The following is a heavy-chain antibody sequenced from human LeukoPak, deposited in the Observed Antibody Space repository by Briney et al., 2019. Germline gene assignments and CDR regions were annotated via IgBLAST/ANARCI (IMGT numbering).Heavy chain of an antibody. CDR3: ARDPYYYDSSGYLGY. CDR2: IIPILGIA. Sequence: GSSVKVSCKASGGTFSSYATSWVRQAPGQGLEWMGRIIPILGIANYAQKFQGRVTITADKSTSTAYMELSSLRSEDTAVYYCARDPYYYDSSGYLGYWGQGTLVTVSS. V-gene: IGHV1-69*04. CDR1: GGTFSSYA. D-gene: IGHD3-22*01. J-gene: IGHJ4*02.